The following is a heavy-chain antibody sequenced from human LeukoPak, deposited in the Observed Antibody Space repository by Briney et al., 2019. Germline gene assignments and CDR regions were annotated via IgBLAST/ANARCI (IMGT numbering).Heavy chain of an antibody. CDR2: ISDTDATT. CDR1: GFTFSSYA. D-gene: IGHD2-8*01. V-gene: IGHV3-23*01. CDR3: AKDTSIGRYCTNGVCSPSDY. J-gene: IGHJ4*02. Sequence: GGSLRLSCAGSGFTFSSYAMSWVRQAPGKGLEWVSAISDTDATTYDADSVKGRFTISRDNSRSTLYLQMNSLRAEDTALYYCAKDTSIGRYCTNGVCSPSDYWGQGTLVTVSS.